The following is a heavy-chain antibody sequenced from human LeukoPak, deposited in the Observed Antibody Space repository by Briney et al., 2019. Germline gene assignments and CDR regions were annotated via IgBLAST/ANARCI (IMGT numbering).Heavy chain of an antibody. CDR3: ANPPTVTSFHY. CDR2: ISYDESNT. D-gene: IGHD4-11*01. CDR1: GFTFSSYA. V-gene: IGHV3-30*04. J-gene: IGHJ4*02. Sequence: PGRSLRLSCAASGFTFSSYAMHWVRQAPGKGLEWVALISYDESNTFYADSVKGRFTISRDNSKNTLYLQMNSLRAEDTAIYYCANPPTVTSFHYWGQGTLVTVSS.